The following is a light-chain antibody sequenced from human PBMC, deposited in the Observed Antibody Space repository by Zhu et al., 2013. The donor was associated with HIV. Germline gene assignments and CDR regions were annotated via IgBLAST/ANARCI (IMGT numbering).Light chain of an antibody. CDR1: QSISTN. V-gene: IGKV3-15*01. CDR3: QQSYSSLMYT. Sequence: IVLTQSPDLLSVSPGDRATLSCRASQSISTNLAWYQQKPGQPPRLLIYGVSTRATGIPARFSGSGSGTEFTLTISSLQPEDFATYYCQQSYSSLMYTFAQGTKLEIK. J-gene: IGKJ2*01. CDR2: GVS.